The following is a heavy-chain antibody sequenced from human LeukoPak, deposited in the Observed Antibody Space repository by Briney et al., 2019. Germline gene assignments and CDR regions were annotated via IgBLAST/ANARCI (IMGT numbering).Heavy chain of an antibody. CDR1: GFTFSSYG. CDR3: AKPYRAGRSYYFDY. J-gene: IGHJ4*02. CDR2: IRYDGSNK. Sequence: PGGSLRLSCAASGFTFSSYGMHWVRQAPGKGLEWVAFIRYDGSNKYYADSVKGRFTISRDNSKNTLYLQMNSLRAEDTAVYYCAKPYRAGRSYYFDYWGQGTLVTVSS. V-gene: IGHV3-30*02. D-gene: IGHD6-19*01.